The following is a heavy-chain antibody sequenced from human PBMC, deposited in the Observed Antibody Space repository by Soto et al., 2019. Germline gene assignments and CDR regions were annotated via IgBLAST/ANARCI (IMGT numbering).Heavy chain of an antibody. V-gene: IGHV1-18*01. Sequence: GASVKVSCKASGYTFTSYGISWVRQAPGQGLEWMGWISAYNGNTNYAQKLQGRVTMTTDTSTSTAYMELRSLRSDDTAVYYCARGRVLMVYAPPYYGMDVWGQGTTVTVSS. CDR1: GYTFTSYG. J-gene: IGHJ6*02. CDR2: ISAYNGNT. D-gene: IGHD2-8*01. CDR3: ARGRVLMVYAPPYYGMDV.